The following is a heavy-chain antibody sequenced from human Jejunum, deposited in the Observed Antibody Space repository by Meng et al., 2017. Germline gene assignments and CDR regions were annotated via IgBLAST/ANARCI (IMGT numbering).Heavy chain of an antibody. CDR3: AKGGYSSTYYPGYY. J-gene: IGHJ4*02. D-gene: IGHD3-22*01. V-gene: IGHV3-23*01. CDR1: GFTFSTYA. CDR2: ISGSGGAT. Sequence: GGSLRLSCVASGFTFSTYAMNWVRQAPGKGLEWVSGISGSGGATYYPDSVKGRFTISRDSSRNTVHLQMNSLRAEDTAVYYCAKGGYSSTYYPGYYWGQGTLVTVSS.